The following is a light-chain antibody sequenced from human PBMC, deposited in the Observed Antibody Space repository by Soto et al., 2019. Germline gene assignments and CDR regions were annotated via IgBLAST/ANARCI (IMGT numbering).Light chain of an antibody. CDR2: GAS. V-gene: IGKV3-15*01. CDR3: QQSNIWPRT. Sequence: EIVMTQSPATLSVSPGERATLSCRASQSVSSNLAWYQQKPGQAPRLLIYGASTRATGIPARFSGSGSGTEFTLTISSLQPEDFAVYYCQQSNIWPRTFGQGTKVEIK. J-gene: IGKJ1*01. CDR1: QSVSSN.